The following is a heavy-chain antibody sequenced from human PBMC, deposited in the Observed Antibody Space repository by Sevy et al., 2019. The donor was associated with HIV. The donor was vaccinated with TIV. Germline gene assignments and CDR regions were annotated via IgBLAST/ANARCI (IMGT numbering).Heavy chain of an antibody. CDR2: INVDGSSI. CDR3: ARLSVAGNQAFDY. J-gene: IGHJ4*02. Sequence: GGSLRLSCAASGFTLNDYWIHWVRLASGKGLEWVSRINVDGSSISYADSVKGRFIISRDNAKKTLHLQMNSLSVEDTAVYYCARLSVAGNQAFDYWGQGALVTVSS. D-gene: IGHD2-15*01. V-gene: IGHV3-74*01. CDR1: GFTLNDYW.